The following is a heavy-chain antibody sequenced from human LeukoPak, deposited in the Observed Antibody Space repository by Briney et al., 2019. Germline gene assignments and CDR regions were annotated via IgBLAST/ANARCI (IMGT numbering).Heavy chain of an antibody. V-gene: IGHV4-34*01. CDR1: GVSFDDYY. Sequence: SEALSLTCAVSGVSFDDYYWSWVRQTPGKGLEWIGEINHSGYTNDSPSLKSRVTLSIDTSRKQFSLNLRSVTVADTGIYYCTRMTAGHDYWGQGTLVTVSS. CDR3: TRMTAGHDY. CDR2: INHSGYT. J-gene: IGHJ4*02. D-gene: IGHD2-21*02.